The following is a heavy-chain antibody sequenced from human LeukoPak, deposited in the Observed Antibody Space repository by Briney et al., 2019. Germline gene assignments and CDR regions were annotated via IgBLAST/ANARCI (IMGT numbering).Heavy chain of an antibody. CDR2: FGPQVGET. CDR3: ATGAMVYEY. CDR1: GSTLTKIS. J-gene: IGHJ4*02. Sequence: ASVKVSCKVSGSTLTKISIDRVRQAPGKGLECMGTFGPQVGETIHAQKLQGRLKMTADTSTGTAYMEMSSLQSEDTAVYYCATGAMVYEYWGQGTLVTVSS. V-gene: IGHV1-24*01. D-gene: IGHD3-10*01.